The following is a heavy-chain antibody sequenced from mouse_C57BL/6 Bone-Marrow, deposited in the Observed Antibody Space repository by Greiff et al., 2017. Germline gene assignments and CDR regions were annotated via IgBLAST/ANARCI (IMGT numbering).Heavy chain of an antibody. CDR3: ARWYYGSKDY. Sequence: QVQLQQSGAELVMPGASVKLSCKASGYTFTSYWMHWVKQRPGQGLEWIGELDPSDSYTNYNQKFKGKSTLTVDKSSSTAYMQLSSLTSEDSAVYYCARWYYGSKDYWGQGTTLTVSS. CDR1: GYTFTSYW. J-gene: IGHJ2*01. V-gene: IGHV1-69*01. CDR2: LDPSDSYT. D-gene: IGHD1-1*01.